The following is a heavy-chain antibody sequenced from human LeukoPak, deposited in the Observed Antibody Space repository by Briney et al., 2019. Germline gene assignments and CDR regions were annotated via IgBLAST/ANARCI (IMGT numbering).Heavy chain of an antibody. Sequence: GASVKVSCKASGYTFTTYYIHWVRRAPGQGLEWMGIINPSGGSTSYAQKFQGRVTMTRDTSISTAYMELSRLRSDDTAVYYCARGDDYDSGASDIWGQGTMVTVSS. J-gene: IGHJ3*02. CDR1: GYTFTTYY. D-gene: IGHD3-22*01. CDR3: ARGDDYDSGASDI. V-gene: IGHV1-46*01. CDR2: INPSGGST.